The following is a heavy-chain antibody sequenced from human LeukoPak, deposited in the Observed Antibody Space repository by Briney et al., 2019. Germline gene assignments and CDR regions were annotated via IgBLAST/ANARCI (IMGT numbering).Heavy chain of an antibody. Sequence: ASVKVSRKASGYTFTSYGISWVRQAPGQGLEWMGWISAYNGNTNYAQKLQGRVTMTTDTSTSTAYVELRSLRSDDTAVYYCARDGGFGESPGSYYGMDVWGQGTTVTVSS. CDR2: ISAYNGNT. J-gene: IGHJ6*02. CDR3: ARDGGFGESPGSYYGMDV. D-gene: IGHD3-10*01. V-gene: IGHV1-18*01. CDR1: GYTFTSYG.